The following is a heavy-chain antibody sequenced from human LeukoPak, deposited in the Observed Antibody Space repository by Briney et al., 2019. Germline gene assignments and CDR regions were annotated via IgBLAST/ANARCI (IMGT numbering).Heavy chain of an antibody. Sequence: SETLSLTCTVSGDSIGSSSYYWGWIRQPPGKGLEWIGSIYYSGNTYYNPSLKSRVTISVDTSKNEFSLKLSSVTAADTAVYYCARGRRAAAANWGQGTLVTVSS. CDR1: GDSIGSSSYY. D-gene: IGHD6-13*01. CDR3: ARGRRAAAAN. CDR2: IYYSGNT. J-gene: IGHJ4*02. V-gene: IGHV4-39*01.